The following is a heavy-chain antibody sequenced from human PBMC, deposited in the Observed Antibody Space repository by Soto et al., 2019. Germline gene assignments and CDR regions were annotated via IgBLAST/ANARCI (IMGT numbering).Heavy chain of an antibody. V-gene: IGHV1-8*01. CDR3: ARMATFCSLNWFDP. CDR2: MNPGSGDT. D-gene: IGHD3-10*02. Sequence: ASVKVSGKASGYSFTNNDVSWVRQATGQGLEWIGWMNPGSGDTGYAQKFQGRVTMTRDISIATAYMELSSLRSDDTAIYYCARMATFCSLNWFDPWGQGTLVTVSS. J-gene: IGHJ5*02. CDR1: GYSFTNND.